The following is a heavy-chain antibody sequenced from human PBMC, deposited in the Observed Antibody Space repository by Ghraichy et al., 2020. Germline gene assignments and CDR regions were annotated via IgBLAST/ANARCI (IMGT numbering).Heavy chain of an antibody. Sequence: GGSLRLSCAASGFTFSSYDMHWVRQATGKGLEWVSAIGTAGDTYYPGSVKGRFTISRENAKNSLYLQMNSLRAGDTAVYYCARDLNGAGGMDVWGQGTTVTVSS. J-gene: IGHJ6*02. CDR2: IGTAGDT. CDR1: GFTFSSYD. D-gene: IGHD2-8*01. CDR3: ARDLNGAGGMDV. V-gene: IGHV3-13*01.